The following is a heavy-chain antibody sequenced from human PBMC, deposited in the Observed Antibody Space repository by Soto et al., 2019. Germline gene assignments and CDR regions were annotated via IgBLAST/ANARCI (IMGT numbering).Heavy chain of an antibody. J-gene: IGHJ4*02. CDR2: IYSGGSA. D-gene: IGHD3-3*01. CDR3: ARGEEWGWRPYFDL. Sequence: EVQLVESGGDLILPGGSLRLSCAASGFSASATYMSWVRQAPGKGLEWVSVIYSGGSASYEDSVKGRFTISRDNSKNTVYRQMNNMRADDTGVYYCARGEEWGWRPYFDLWGQGTPVTVSS. V-gene: IGHV3-53*01. CDR1: GFSASATY.